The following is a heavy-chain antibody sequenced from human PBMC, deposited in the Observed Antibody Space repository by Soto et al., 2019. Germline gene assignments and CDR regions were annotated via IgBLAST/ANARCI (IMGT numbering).Heavy chain of an antibody. J-gene: IGHJ4*02. V-gene: IGHV1-3*01. CDR2: INAGNGNT. Sequence: QVQLVQSGAEVKKPGASVKVSCKASGYTFTSYAMHWVRQAPGQRLEWMGWINAGNGNTKYSQKFQGRVTITRDTSASTAYMELSSRRSEDTAVYYCARERYCSGGSCYYFDYWGQGTLVTVSS. CDR3: ARERYCSGGSCYYFDY. D-gene: IGHD2-15*01. CDR1: GYTFTSYA.